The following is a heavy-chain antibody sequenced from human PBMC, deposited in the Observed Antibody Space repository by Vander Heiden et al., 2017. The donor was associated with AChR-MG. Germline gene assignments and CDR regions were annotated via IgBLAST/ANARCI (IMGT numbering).Heavy chain of an antibody. CDR2: INPSLDST. D-gene: IGHD1-26*01. V-gene: IGHV1-46*03. CDR1: GFTFTNYH. J-gene: IGHJ4*02. CDR3: ARELTGSFYFDF. Sequence: QVQLVQSGAEVKKPGASLKVSCKTSGFTFTNYHMPRARQAPGQGLEWVGTINPSLDSTHYAQKFQGRVRMTRDTSTKTVYMDMTSLRPEDTAVYFCARELTGSFYFDFWGQGSLVTVS.